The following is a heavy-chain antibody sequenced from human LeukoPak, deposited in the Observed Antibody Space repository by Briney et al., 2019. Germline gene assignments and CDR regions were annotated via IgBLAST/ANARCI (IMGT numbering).Heavy chain of an antibody. CDR3: ARDTTIYYDSSGYRLHDDY. D-gene: IGHD3-22*01. V-gene: IGHV1-18*01. Sequence: ASVKVSCKASGYTFTSYGISWVRQAPGQVLEWMGWISAYNGNTNYAQKLQGRVTMTTDTSTSTAYMELRSLRSDDTAVYYCARDTTIYYDSSGYRLHDDYWGQGTLVTVSS. J-gene: IGHJ4*02. CDR2: ISAYNGNT. CDR1: GYTFTSYG.